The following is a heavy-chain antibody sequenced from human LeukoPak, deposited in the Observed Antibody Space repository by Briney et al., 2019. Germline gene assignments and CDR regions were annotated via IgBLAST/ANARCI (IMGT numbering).Heavy chain of an antibody. CDR3: ARGVLGIVVVPAAMRYYYYMDV. V-gene: IGHV4-59*08. D-gene: IGHD2-2*01. Sequence: KPSETLSLTCTVSGGSISSYYWSWIRQPPGKGPEWIGYIYYSGSTNYNPSLKSRVTISVDTSKNQFSLKLSSVTAADTAVYYCARGVLGIVVVPAAMRYYYYMDVWGKGTTVTVSS. CDR1: GGSISSYY. J-gene: IGHJ6*03. CDR2: IYYSGST.